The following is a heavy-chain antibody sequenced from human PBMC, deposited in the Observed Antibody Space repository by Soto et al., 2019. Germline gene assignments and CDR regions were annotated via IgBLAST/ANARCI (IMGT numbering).Heavy chain of an antibody. J-gene: IGHJ6*02. Sequence: GGSLRLSCAASGFTFSSYTMNWVRQAPGRGLEWVSSIGTSSSYIYYADSVKGRFTISRDNAKNSLFLQMNRLRADDTAVYYCARDSVRDYLYYYYGMDVWGQGTTVTVSS. CDR1: GFTFSSYT. CDR3: ARDSVRDYLYYYYGMDV. CDR2: IGTSSSYI. V-gene: IGHV3-21*01. D-gene: IGHD4-17*01.